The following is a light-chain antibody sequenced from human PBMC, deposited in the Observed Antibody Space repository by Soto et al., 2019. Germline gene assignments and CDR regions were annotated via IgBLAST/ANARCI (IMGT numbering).Light chain of an antibody. V-gene: IGKV3-20*01. CDR2: GVS. CDR1: QSVSNNY. Sequence: EIVWTQSPGTVSLSPGERATLSCRASQSVSNNYLAWYQQKPGQAPRLLIYGVSTRAAGISDRFSGSGSGTDFTLTITRLEPEDFALYHCQQYGRAPLTFGGGTKVDIK. CDR3: QQYGRAPLT. J-gene: IGKJ4*01.